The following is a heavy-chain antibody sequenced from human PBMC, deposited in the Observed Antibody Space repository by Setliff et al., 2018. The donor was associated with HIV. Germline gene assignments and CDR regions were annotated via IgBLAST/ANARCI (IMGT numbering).Heavy chain of an antibody. D-gene: IGHD6-19*01. J-gene: IGHJ4*02. CDR2: IYHSGNA. CDR1: GGSFRGYY. CDR3: ARQGAVTGHSFDY. V-gene: IGHV4-34*01. Sequence: SETLSLTCAVDGGSFRGYYWTWIRQPPGKGLEWIGEIYHSGNANYNPSLKSRVTISVDTSKNQFSLKLNSGTAADTAVYYCARQGAVTGHSFDYWGQGALVTVSS.